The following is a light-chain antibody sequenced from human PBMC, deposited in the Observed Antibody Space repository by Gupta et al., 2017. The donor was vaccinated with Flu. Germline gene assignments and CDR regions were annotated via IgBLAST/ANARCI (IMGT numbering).Light chain of an antibody. J-gene: IGKJ5*01. V-gene: IGKV3-15*01. CDR3: QQDNNCPLT. CDR2: GAS. CDR1: QSVSSN. Sequence: EIVMTQSPATLSVSPGERATLSCRASQSVSSNLAWYQQKPGQAPRLLIYGASTRATGIPARFSGSGSGTEFTLTISSLQSEDFAVYYCQQDNNCPLTFGQGTRLDIK.